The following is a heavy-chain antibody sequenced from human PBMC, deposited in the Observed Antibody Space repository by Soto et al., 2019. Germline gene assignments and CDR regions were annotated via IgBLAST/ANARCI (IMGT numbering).Heavy chain of an antibody. V-gene: IGHV5-51*01. CDR1: GYSFTSYW. D-gene: IGHD5-18*01. Sequence: RGESLKISCKGSGYSFTSYWIGWVRQMPGKGLEWMGIIYPGDSDTRYSPSFQGQVTISADKSISTAYLQWSSLKASDTAMYYCARQPGYSYDYYYYYYGMDVWGQGTTVTVSS. J-gene: IGHJ6*02. CDR2: IYPGDSDT. CDR3: ARQPGYSYDYYYYYYGMDV.